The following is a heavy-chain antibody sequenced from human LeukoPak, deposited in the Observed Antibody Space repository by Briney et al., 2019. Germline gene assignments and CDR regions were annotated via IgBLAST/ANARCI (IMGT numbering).Heavy chain of an antibody. D-gene: IGHD1-26*01. J-gene: IGHJ4*02. Sequence: ASVKVSCKASGYTFTSYAMNWVRQAPGQGLEWMGWINTNTGNPTYAQGFTGRFVFSLDTSVSTAYLQISSLKASDTATYYCARLSPGVGATAEYWGQGTLVTVSS. CDR2: INTNTGNP. CDR1: GYTFTSYA. CDR3: ARLSPGVGATAEY. V-gene: IGHV7-4-1*02.